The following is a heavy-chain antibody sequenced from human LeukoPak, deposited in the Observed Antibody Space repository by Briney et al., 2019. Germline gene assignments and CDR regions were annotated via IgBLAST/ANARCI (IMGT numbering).Heavy chain of an antibody. J-gene: IGHJ4*02. Sequence: ASVKVSCKASGYTFTGYYMHWVRQAPGQGLEWMGWINPNSGGANYAQKFQGRVTMTRDTSISTAYMELSRLRSDDTAVYYCARGRGVPAATGDYWGQGTLVTVSS. V-gene: IGHV1-2*02. CDR3: ARGRGVPAATGDY. D-gene: IGHD2-2*01. CDR2: INPNSGGA. CDR1: GYTFTGYY.